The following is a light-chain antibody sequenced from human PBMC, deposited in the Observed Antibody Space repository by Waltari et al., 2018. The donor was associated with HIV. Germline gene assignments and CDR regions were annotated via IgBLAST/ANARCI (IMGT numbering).Light chain of an antibody. CDR1: TVGSKR. CDR2: DDA. V-gene: IGLV3-21*03. J-gene: IGLJ3*02. CDR3: QVWDFTTDHVV. Sequence: SYILPPSPSVSVAPGKTAKISCGGDTVGSKRVHWYQQKPGQAPLLVIYDDAARPSGIPARFSGSNSGNTATLTITRVEVGDEADYYCQVWDFTTDHVVFGGGTKLTVL.